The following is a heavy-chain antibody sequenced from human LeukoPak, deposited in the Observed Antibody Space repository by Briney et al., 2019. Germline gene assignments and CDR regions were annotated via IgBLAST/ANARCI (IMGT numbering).Heavy chain of an antibody. CDR2: ISSSGSSI. Sequence: PGGSLRLSCVGSGFPFSSYSMIWVRQAPGKGLEWVSYISSSGSSIYFVDSVKGRFTVSRDNAKNSLFLQMNSPRVEDTSTYFCARVKGSYFDYWGQGALVTVSP. D-gene: IGHD2-15*01. J-gene: IGHJ4*02. CDR1: GFPFSSYS. V-gene: IGHV3-48*01. CDR3: ARVKGSYFDY.